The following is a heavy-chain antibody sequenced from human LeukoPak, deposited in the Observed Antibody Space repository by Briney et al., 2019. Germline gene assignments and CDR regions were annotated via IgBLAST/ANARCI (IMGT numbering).Heavy chain of an antibody. D-gene: IGHD3-22*01. V-gene: IGHV1-24*01. CDR1: GYTLTELS. J-gene: IGHJ1*01. CDR2: FDPEDGET. CDR3: ATAPLVVITTVGYFQH. Sequence: ASVKVSCKVSGYTLTELSMHWVRQAPGKGLEWMGGFDPEDGETIYAQKFQGRVTMTEDTSTDTAYMELSSLRSEDTAVYYCATAPLVVITTVGYFQHWGQGTLVTVSS.